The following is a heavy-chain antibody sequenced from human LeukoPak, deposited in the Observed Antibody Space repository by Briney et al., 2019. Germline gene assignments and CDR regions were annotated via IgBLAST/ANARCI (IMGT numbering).Heavy chain of an antibody. V-gene: IGHV3-7*05. J-gene: IGHJ4*02. CDR2: IKQDGSEK. CDR3: ARGKGVDF. CDR1: GFTISGYL. Sequence: GGSLRLSCEASGFTISGYLMTWVRQAPGKGLEWVANIKQDGSEKYYVDSVKGRFTISRDNAKNSLYLQMNSLRAEDTAVYYCARGKGVDFWGQGTLVTVSS.